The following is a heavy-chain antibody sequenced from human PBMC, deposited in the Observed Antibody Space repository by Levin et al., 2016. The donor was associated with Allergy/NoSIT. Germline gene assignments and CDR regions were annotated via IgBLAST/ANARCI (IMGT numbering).Heavy chain of an antibody. J-gene: IGHJ6*02. CDR3: ARGVSGWSGYYGMDV. D-gene: IGHD6-19*01. V-gene: IGHV3-11*01. CDR2: ISSSGSTI. Sequence: GESLKISCAASGFTFSDYYMSWIRQAPGKGLEWVSYISSSGSTIYYADSVKGRFTISRDNAKNSLYLQMNSLRAEDTAVYYCARGVSGWSGYYGMDVWGQGTLVTVSS. CDR1: GFTFSDYY.